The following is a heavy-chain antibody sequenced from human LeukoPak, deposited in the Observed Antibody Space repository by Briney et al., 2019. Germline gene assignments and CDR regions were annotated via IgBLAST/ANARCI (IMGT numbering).Heavy chain of an antibody. CDR3: ARKRGTPKHYYMDV. Sequence: GGSLRLSCAASGFTFSSHSMNWVRQAPGKGLEWVSSISTSSSYIYYADSLKGRFTISRDSAKNSLYLQMNSLRAEDTAVYYCARKRGTPKHYYMDVWGKGTTVTISS. CDR2: ISTSSSYI. CDR1: GFTFSSHS. J-gene: IGHJ6*03. V-gene: IGHV3-21*01.